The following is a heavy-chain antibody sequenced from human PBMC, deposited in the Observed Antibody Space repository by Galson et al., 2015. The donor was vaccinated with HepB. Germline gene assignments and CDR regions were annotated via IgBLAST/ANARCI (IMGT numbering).Heavy chain of an antibody. D-gene: IGHD2-15*01. CDR2: INPNSGGT. CDR3: ARQTLTRSGGSCYSGGLGWFDP. CDR1: GYTFTGYY. V-gene: IGHV1-2*06. Sequence: SVKVSCKASGYTFTGYYMHWVRQAPGQGLEWMGRINPNSGGTNYAQKFQGRVTMTRDTSISTAYMELSRLRSDDTAVYYCARQTLTRSGGSCYSGGLGWFDPWGQGTLVTVSS. J-gene: IGHJ5*02.